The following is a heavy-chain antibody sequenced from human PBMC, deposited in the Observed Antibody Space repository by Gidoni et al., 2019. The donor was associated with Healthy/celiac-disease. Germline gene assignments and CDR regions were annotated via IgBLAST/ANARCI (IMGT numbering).Heavy chain of an antibody. Sequence: QVQLQASGPGLVKPSQTLSLTCTVSGGSISSGGYYWSGIRQHPGKGLEWIGDIYCSGNTYCNPSLKSRVTISVDTSKNQFSLKLSSVTAADTAVYYCARRTVTLNWYFDLWGRGTLVTVSS. CDR1: GGSISSGGYY. CDR3: ARRTVTLNWYFDL. V-gene: IGHV4-31*03. CDR2: IYCSGNT. D-gene: IGHD4-17*01. J-gene: IGHJ2*01.